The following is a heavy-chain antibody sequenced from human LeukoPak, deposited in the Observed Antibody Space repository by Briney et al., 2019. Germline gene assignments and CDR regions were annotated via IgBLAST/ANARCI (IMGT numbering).Heavy chain of an antibody. Sequence: GASVKVSCKASGYTFTSYDINWVRQATGQGLEWMGWMNPNSGNTGYAQKFQGRVTMTRNTSISTAYMELSSLRSEDTAVYYCARAPSVAGTIWYYYGMDVWGQGTTVTVSS. D-gene: IGHD6-19*01. CDR1: GYTFTSYD. CDR3: ARAPSVAGTIWYYYGMDV. V-gene: IGHV1-8*01. J-gene: IGHJ6*02. CDR2: MNPNSGNT.